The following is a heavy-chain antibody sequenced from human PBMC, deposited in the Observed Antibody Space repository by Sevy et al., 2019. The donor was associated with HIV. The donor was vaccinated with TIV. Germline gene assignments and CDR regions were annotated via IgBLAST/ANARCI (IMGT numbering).Heavy chain of an antibody. CDR1: GISISSHW. CDR3: ARAMGV. CDR2: INQDGSEI. V-gene: IGHV3-7*01. J-gene: IGHJ6*02. Sequence: GGSLRLSCVGAGISISSHWMNWVRQSPGKGLEWVANINQDGSEIDYVGSVKGRFTISRDNARNSGYLQMHSLGVEDSGVYYCARAMGVWGQGTTVTVSS.